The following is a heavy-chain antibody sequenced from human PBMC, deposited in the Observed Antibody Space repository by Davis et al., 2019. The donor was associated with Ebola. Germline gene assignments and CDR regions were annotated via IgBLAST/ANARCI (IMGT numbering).Heavy chain of an antibody. V-gene: IGHV1-18*01. CDR1: GYTFTSYG. Sequence: ASVQVSCQASGYTFTSYGISWVRQPPGHGLAWMGWISAYNGNTNYAQKLQGRVTMTTDTSTSTAYMVLRSLRSDDTAVYYCARRTAGWELLFAFDYWGQGTLVTVSS. CDR3: ARRTAGWELLFAFDY. CDR2: ISAYNGNT. J-gene: IGHJ4*02. D-gene: IGHD1-26*01.